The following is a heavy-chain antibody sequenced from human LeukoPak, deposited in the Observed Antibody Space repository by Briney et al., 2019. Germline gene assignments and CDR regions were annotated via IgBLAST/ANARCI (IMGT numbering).Heavy chain of an antibody. CDR2: IRYDGSNK. V-gene: IGHV3-30*02. CDR3: AKDTVKIVVVPAGHFDY. D-gene: IGHD2-2*01. CDR1: GFTFSSYG. Sequence: GGSLRLSCAAPGFTFSSYGMHWVRQAPGKGLEWVAFIRYDGSNKYYADSVKGRFTISRDNSKNALYLQMNSLRAEDTAVYYCAKDTVKIVVVPAGHFDYWGQGTLVTVSS. J-gene: IGHJ4*02.